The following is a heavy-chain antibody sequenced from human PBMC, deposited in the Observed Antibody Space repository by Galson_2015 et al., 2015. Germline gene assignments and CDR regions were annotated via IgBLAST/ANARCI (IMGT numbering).Heavy chain of an antibody. J-gene: IGHJ4*02. D-gene: IGHD1-26*01. V-gene: IGHV4-31*03. CDR3: ARVRSGDSAPTFDY. CDR2: IYYSGST. Sequence: TLSLTCTVSGGSISSGGYYWSWIRQHPGKGLEWIGYIYYSGSTYYNPSLKSRVTISADTSKNQFSLKLSSVTAADTAVYYCARVRSGDSAPTFDYWAREPWSPSPQ. CDR1: GGSISSGGYY.